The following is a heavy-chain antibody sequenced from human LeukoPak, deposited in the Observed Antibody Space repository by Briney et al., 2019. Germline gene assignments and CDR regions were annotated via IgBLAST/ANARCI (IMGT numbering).Heavy chain of an antibody. D-gene: IGHD3-22*01. CDR3: AREDYYDNGSNDY. V-gene: IGHV4-39*06. J-gene: IGHJ4*02. CDR1: GGSISGSSYY. Sequence: SETLSLTCTVSGGSISGSSYYWGWIRQPPGKGLEWIGSIYHSGTTYYNPTLKSRVTISIDTSKNQVALKLNSVTAADTAVYYCAREDYYDNGSNDYWGQGTLVTVSS. CDR2: IYHSGTT.